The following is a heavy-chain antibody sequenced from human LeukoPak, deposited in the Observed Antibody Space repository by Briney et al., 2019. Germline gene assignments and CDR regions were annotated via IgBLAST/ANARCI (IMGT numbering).Heavy chain of an antibody. Sequence: SETLSLTCTVSGGSISSGSYYCSWIRQPAGKGLEWIGRIYTSGSTNYNPSLKSRVTISVDTSKNQFSLKLSSVTAADTAVYYCARDPYYDFWSGYYSPAFDIWGQGTMVTVSS. CDR3: ARDPYYDFWSGYYSPAFDI. D-gene: IGHD3-3*01. J-gene: IGHJ3*02. CDR1: GGSISSGSYY. CDR2: IYTSGST. V-gene: IGHV4-61*02.